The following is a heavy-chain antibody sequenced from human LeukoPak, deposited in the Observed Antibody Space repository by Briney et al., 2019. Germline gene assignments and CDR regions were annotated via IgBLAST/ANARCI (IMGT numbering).Heavy chain of an antibody. CDR1: GGSTSSYY. CDR2: IYYSGST. J-gene: IGHJ6*02. V-gene: IGHV4-59*01. Sequence: SETLSLTCTVSGGSTSSYYWSWIRQPPGKGPEWIGYIYYSGSTNYNPSLKSRVTISVDTSKNQFSLKLSSVTAADTAVYYCARGAVGGWVPPYYYYYGMDVWGQGTTVTASS. CDR3: ARGAVGGWVPPYYYYYGMDV. D-gene: IGHD3-10*01.